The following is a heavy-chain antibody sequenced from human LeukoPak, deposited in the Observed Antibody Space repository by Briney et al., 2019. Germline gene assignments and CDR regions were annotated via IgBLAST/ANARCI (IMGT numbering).Heavy chain of an antibody. CDR3: ARDPTMNIIEEGAFDI. Sequence: GASVKISCKASGYTFTSYGISWVRQAPGQGLEWMGWISAYNGNTNYAQKLQGRVTMTTDTSTSTAYMELRSLRSDDTAVYYCARDPTMNIIEEGAFDIWGQGTMVTVSS. V-gene: IGHV1-18*01. D-gene: IGHD2/OR15-2a*01. J-gene: IGHJ3*02. CDR2: ISAYNGNT. CDR1: GYTFTSYG.